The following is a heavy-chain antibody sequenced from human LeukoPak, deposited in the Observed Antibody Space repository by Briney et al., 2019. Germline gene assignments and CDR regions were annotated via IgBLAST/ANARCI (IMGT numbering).Heavy chain of an antibody. Sequence: SETLSLTCTVSGGSISSYYGSWVRQPPGKGLEWIGNIYYSGSTNYNPSLKSRVTISVDTSKNQFSLKLSSVTAADSAVYYCARDVWGENYFDYWGQGTLVTVSS. D-gene: IGHD3-16*01. CDR3: ARDVWGENYFDY. V-gene: IGHV4-59*01. CDR2: IYYSGST. J-gene: IGHJ4*02. CDR1: GGSISSYY.